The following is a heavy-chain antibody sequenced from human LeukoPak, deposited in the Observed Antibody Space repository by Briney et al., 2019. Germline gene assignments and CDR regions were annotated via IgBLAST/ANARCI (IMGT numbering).Heavy chain of an antibody. CDR3: ARDETLEFGRGAFDI. CDR1: GGTFNSYA. V-gene: IGHV1-69*01. CDR2: IIPIFGTA. J-gene: IGHJ3*02. Sequence: ASVKVSCKASGGTFNSYAISWVRQAPGQGLEWMGGIIPIFGTANYAQKFQGRVTITADESTSTAYMELSSLRSEDTAVYYCARDETLEFGRGAFDIWGQGTMVTVSS. D-gene: IGHD1-26*01.